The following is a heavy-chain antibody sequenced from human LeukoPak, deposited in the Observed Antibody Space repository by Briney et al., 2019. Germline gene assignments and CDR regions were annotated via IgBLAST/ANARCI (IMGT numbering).Heavy chain of an antibody. D-gene: IGHD6-6*01. V-gene: IGHV5-51*01. CDR3: ARQGRGSSSSDYYYGMDV. CDR2: TYPGDSNT. J-gene: IGHJ6*02. Sequence: GESLKISCKGSGYSFTNNWIGWVRQMPGKGLEWMGITYPGDSNTRYSPSFQGQVTISADKSISSAYLQWSSLKASDTAMYYCARQGRGSSSSDYYYGMDVWGQGTTVTVSS. CDR1: GYSFTNNW.